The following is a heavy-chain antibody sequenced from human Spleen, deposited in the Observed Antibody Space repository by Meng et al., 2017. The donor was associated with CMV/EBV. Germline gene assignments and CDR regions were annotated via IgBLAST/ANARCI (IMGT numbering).Heavy chain of an antibody. J-gene: IGHJ4*02. CDR1: GSFSGYY. D-gene: IGHD2-2*01. CDR2: INHSGST. V-gene: IGHV4-34*01. Sequence: GSFSGYYWSWIRQPPGKGLEWIGEINHSGSTNYNPSLKSRVTISVDTSKNQFSLKLSSVTAADTAVYYCARGSYLYQLLFSPYFDYWGQGTLVTVSS. CDR3: ARGSYLYQLLFSPYFDY.